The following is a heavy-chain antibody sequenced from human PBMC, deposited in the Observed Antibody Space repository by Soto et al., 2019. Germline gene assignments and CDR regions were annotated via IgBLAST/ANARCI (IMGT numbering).Heavy chain of an antibody. J-gene: IGHJ6*02. V-gene: IGHV1-69*01. Sequence: QVQLVQSGAEVKKPGSSVKVSCKASGGTFSSYAISWVRQAPGQGLEWMGGIIPIFGTADYAQKFQGRVTITADESTSTDYMELSSLRSEDTAVYYCARGALVEATTYYYYGMDVWGQGTTVTVSS. CDR2: IIPIFGTA. CDR3: ARGALVEATTYYYYGMDV. D-gene: IGHD5-12*01. CDR1: GGTFSSYA.